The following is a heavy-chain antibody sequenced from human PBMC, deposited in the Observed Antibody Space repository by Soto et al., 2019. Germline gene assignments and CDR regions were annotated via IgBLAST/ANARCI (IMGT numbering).Heavy chain of an antibody. Sequence: QVQLVESGGGVVQPGRSLRLSCAASGFTFSSYGMHWVRQAPGKGLEWVAVIWYDGSNKYYADSVKGRFTISRDNSKNTLYLQMNSLRAEDTAVYYCARDRSLGLFTGPVNWFDPWGQGTLVTVSS. D-gene: IGHD3-10*02. V-gene: IGHV3-33*01. CDR2: IWYDGSNK. CDR1: GFTFSSYG. J-gene: IGHJ5*02. CDR3: ARDRSLGLFTGPVNWFDP.